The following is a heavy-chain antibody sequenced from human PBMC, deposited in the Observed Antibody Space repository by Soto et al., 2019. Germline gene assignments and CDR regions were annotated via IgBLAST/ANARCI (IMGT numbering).Heavy chain of an antibody. J-gene: IGHJ6*03. CDR2: INHSGST. Sequence: TSETLSLTCAVYGGSFSGYYWSWIRQPPGKGLEWIGEINHSGSTNYNPSLKSRVTISVDTSKNQFSLKLSSVTAADTAVYYCARGLLKIFGVVIMGSYYYYMDVWGKGTTVS. D-gene: IGHD3-3*01. CDR1: GGSFSGYY. CDR3: ARGLLKIFGVVIMGSYYYYMDV. V-gene: IGHV4-34*01.